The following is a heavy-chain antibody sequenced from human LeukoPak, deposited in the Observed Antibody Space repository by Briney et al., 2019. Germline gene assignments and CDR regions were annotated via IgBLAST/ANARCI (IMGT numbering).Heavy chain of an antibody. CDR1: GFSFSTYA. V-gene: IGHV3-23*01. CDR2: VNGNGGST. D-gene: IGHD3-16*02. J-gene: IGHJ4*02. CDR3: AKSLYRGCDY. Sequence: PGGSLRLSCAASGFSFSTYAMSWVRQAPGKGLEWVSGVNGNGGSTSYADSVKGRFTIFRDNSKNTVYLQMNSLRVEDTAVYYCAKSLYRGCDYWGQETVVTVSS.